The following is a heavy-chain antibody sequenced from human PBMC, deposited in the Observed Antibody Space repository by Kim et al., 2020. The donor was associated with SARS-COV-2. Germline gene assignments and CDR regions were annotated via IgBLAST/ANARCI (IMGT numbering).Heavy chain of an antibody. CDR2: KQDGMEK. V-gene: IGHV3-7*01. CDR3: SGSLNF. Sequence: KQDGMEKYYVASVTGRFTISRDNAKNSLYLQMNSLRAEDTAVYYCSGSLNFWGQGTLVTVSS. J-gene: IGHJ4*02.